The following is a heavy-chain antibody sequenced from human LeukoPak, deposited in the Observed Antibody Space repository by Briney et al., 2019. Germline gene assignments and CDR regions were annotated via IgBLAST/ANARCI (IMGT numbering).Heavy chain of an antibody. J-gene: IGHJ3*02. D-gene: IGHD6-19*01. V-gene: IGHV4-59*01. CDR1: GGSIGSYY. CDR2: IYYTGST. CDR3: ARSFSGRGDAFDI. Sequence: PSETLSLTCTVSGGSIGSYYWSWIRQPPGKGLEWIGYIYYTGSTDCNPSLKSRATISVDTSKNQFSLKLSSVTAADTAVYYCARSFSGRGDAFDIWGQGTMVTVSS.